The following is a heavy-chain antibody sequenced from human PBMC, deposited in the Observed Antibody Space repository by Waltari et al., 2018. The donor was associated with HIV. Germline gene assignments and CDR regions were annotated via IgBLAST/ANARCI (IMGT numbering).Heavy chain of an antibody. J-gene: IGHJ6*02. CDR3: ARQKSGVHYYYGMDV. Sequence: QITLKESGPTLVKPTQTLTLTCTFSGFSLSTRGVGVGWIRQPPGKALEWLTLINWNDDERYTPSLKNRLTITKDTSENQVVLTMTNMDPVDTATYYCARQKSGVHYYYGMDVWGQGTTVTVSS. CDR2: INWNDDE. D-gene: IGHD1-26*01. V-gene: IGHV2-5*01. CDR1: GFSLSTRGVG.